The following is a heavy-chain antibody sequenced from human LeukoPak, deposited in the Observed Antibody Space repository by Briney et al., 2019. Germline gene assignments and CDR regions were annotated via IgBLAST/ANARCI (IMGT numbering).Heavy chain of an antibody. D-gene: IGHD3-16*01. CDR3: ARHSADYDY. CDR1: GGSISGYY. CDR2: IYYSGST. J-gene: IGHJ4*02. Sequence: SETLSLTCTVSGGSISGYYWSCVRQPPGKRLELIAYIYYSGSTTYNPSLKSRATISVDTSKNQFSLKLRSVTAADTAVYYCARHSADYDYWGQGTLVTVSS. V-gene: IGHV4-59*08.